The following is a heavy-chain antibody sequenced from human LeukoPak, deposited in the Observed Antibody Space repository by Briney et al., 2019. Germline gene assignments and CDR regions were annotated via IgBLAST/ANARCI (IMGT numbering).Heavy chain of an antibody. CDR2: IKSKTDGGTT. J-gene: IGHJ6*03. CDR3: ARESRELRLNYYYYYYMDV. D-gene: IGHD1-7*01. Sequence: GGSLRLSCAASGFTFSNAWMSWVRQAPGKGLEWVGRIKSKTDGGTTDYAAPVKGRFTISRDDSKNTLYLQMNSLRAEDTAVYYCARESRELRLNYYYYYYMDVWGKGTTVTVSS. V-gene: IGHV3-15*01. CDR1: GFTFSNAW.